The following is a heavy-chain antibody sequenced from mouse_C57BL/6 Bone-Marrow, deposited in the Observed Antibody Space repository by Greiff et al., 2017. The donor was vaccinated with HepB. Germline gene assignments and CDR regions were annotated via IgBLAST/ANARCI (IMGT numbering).Heavy chain of an antibody. CDR2: IDPENGDT. J-gene: IGHJ2*01. Sequence: EVQLVESGAELVRPGASVKLSCTASGFNIKDDYMHWVKQRPEQGLEWIGWIDPENGDTEYASKFQGKATKTADTSSNTAYLQLSSLTSEDTAVYYCTTEDGSSYENFDYWGQGTTLTVSS. CDR3: TTEDGSSYENFDY. D-gene: IGHD1-1*01. CDR1: GFNIKDDY. V-gene: IGHV14-4*01.